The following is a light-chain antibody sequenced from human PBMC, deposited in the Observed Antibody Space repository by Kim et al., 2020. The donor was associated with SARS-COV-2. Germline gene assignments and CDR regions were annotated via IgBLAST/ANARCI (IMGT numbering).Light chain of an antibody. V-gene: IGKV1-39*01. CDR2: AAS. CDR3: QQSYSTAT. CDR1: QSIATY. J-gene: IGKJ4*01. Sequence: DIQMTQSPSSLSASVGDRVTITCRAGQSIATYLNWYQQKPGKAPKVLIYAASSLESGVPSRFSGSGSGTDFTLTISSLQPEDFATYYCQQSYSTATFGGGTKVDIK.